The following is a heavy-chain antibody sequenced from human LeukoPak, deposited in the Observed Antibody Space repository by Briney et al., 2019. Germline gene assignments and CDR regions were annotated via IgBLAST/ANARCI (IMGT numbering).Heavy chain of an antibody. V-gene: IGHV3-11*01. D-gene: IGHD3-3*01. CDR1: GFTLSDYY. Sequence: RAGGTLRLSCAASGFTLSDYYMSWIRQAPGKGLEWVSYISSSGSTIYYADSVKGRFTISRDNAKNSLYLQMNSLRAEDTAVYYCASYYGPVFDYWGQGTLVTVSS. CDR3: ASYYGPVFDY. CDR2: ISSSGSTI. J-gene: IGHJ4*02.